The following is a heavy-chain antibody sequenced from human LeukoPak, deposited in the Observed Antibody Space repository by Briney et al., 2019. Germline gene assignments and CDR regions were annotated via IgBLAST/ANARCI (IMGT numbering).Heavy chain of an antibody. D-gene: IGHD2-15*01. CDR2: ISGSGGST. Sequence: GGSLRLSCAASGFTFSSYAMSWVRQAPGKGLEWVSAISGSGGSTYYADSVKGRFTISRDNSKNTLYLQMNSLRAEDTAVYYCAQVGCSGGSCSDGLDVWGKGATVTVSS. V-gene: IGHV3-23*01. CDR3: AQVGCSGGSCSDGLDV. CDR1: GFTFSSYA. J-gene: IGHJ6*04.